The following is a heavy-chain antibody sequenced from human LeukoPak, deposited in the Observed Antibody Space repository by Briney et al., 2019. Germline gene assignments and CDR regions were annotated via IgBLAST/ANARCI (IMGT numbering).Heavy chain of an antibody. CDR2: IIPILGIA. Sequence: GASVKVSCKASGGTFSSYAISWVRQAPGQGLEWMGRIIPILGIANYAQKFQGRVTITADKSTSTAYMELSSLRSEDTAVYYCARVLRYQLLRDYYYYYGMDVWGQGTTVTVSS. D-gene: IGHD2-2*01. CDR1: GGTFSSYA. V-gene: IGHV1-69*04. J-gene: IGHJ6*02. CDR3: ARVLRYQLLRDYYYYYGMDV.